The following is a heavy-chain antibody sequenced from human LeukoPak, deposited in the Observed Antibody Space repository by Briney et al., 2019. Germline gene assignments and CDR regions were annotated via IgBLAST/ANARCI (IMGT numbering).Heavy chain of an antibody. CDR2: IYTSGST. D-gene: IGHD3-22*01. CDR3: ARHYLDSSGYFYFDF. CDR1: GGSISSYY. J-gene: IGHJ4*02. V-gene: IGHV4-4*07. Sequence: PSETLSLTCTVSGGSISSYYWSWIRQPAGKGLEWIGRIYTSGSTNYNPSLKSRVTISVDTSKNQFSLKLSSVTAADTAVYYCARHYLDSSGYFYFDFWGQGTLVTVSS.